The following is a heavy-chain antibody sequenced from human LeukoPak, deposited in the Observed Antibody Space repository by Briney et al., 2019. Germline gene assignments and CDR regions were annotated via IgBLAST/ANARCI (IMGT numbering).Heavy chain of an antibody. CDR2: IIPIFGTA. D-gene: IGHD6-13*01. CDR1: GGTFSSYA. Sequence: ASVKVSCKASGGTFSSYAISWVRQAPGQGLEWMGGIIPIFGTANYAQKFQGRVTITADEYTGTAYMELSSLRSEDTAVYYCASSEAGYSSSWSYYFDYWGQGTLVTVSS. V-gene: IGHV1-69*01. CDR3: ASSEAGYSSSWSYYFDY. J-gene: IGHJ4*02.